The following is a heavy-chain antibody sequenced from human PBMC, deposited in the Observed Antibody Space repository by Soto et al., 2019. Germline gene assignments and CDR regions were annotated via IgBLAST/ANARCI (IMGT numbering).Heavy chain of an antibody. Sequence: QVQLVGSGGGVVQPGRSLRLSCAASGFSISRSAMRWVRQAPGKGLEWVADIAYDGSNRWYADSAKGRFTISRDNSKNTVYLQMSSLRGEDTAVYYCARDLQAGTDNVNWFAPWGQGTLVTVSS. D-gene: IGHD1-1*01. CDR1: GFSISRSA. CDR2: IAYDGSNR. J-gene: IGHJ5*02. CDR3: ARDLQAGTDNVNWFAP. V-gene: IGHV3-30*04.